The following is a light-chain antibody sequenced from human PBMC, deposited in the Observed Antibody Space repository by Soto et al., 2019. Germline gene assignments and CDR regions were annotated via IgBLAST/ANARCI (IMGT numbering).Light chain of an antibody. CDR1: QSVSSY. Sequence: ESVLTQSPATLSLSPGERATLSCRASQSVSSYLAWYQQKPGQAPRLLIYGASMRATGIPDRFSGSGSGTDFTLTISRLEPEDFAVYYCQQYAGSSTFGQGTKVDIK. V-gene: IGKV3-20*01. CDR3: QQYAGSST. CDR2: GAS. J-gene: IGKJ1*01.